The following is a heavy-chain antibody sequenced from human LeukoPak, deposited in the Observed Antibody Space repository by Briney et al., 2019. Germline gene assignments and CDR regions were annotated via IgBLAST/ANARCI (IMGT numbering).Heavy chain of an antibody. V-gene: IGHV3-72*01. Sequence: TGGSLCLSCAASGFTFSSYGMHWVRQAPGKGLEWVGRTRNQANSYTTEYAASVRGRFTISRDDSKNSLYLQMNSLKTEDTAVYYCVRIAGTGYPPFDVWGQGTRDSVFS. CDR1: GFTFSSYG. D-gene: IGHD3-9*01. CDR2: TRNQANSYTT. J-gene: IGHJ4*02. CDR3: VRIAGTGYPPFDV.